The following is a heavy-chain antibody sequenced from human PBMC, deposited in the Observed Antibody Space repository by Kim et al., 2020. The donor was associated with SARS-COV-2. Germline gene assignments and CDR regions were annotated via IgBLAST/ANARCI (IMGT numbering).Heavy chain of an antibody. Sequence: ADSVKGRFTISRDNSKNTLYLQMNSLRAEDTAVYYCARAAFYGDRRVTDYWGQGTLVTVSS. V-gene: IGHV3-53*01. CDR3: ARAAFYGDRRVTDY. D-gene: IGHD4-17*01. J-gene: IGHJ4*02.